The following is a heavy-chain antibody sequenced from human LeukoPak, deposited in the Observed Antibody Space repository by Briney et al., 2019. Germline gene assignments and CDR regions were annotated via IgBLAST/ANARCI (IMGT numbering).Heavy chain of an antibody. J-gene: IGHJ4*02. Sequence: GGSLRLSCAACGFTVSSNYMSWVRQAPGRGLEWVAGISYDGTNKYYADSVKGRFTISRDNSKNTLYLQMNSLRTDDTAVYYCARESPACGEDCYFDYWGQGTLVTVSS. D-gene: IGHD2-21*02. CDR3: ARESPACGEDCYFDY. V-gene: IGHV3-30-3*01. CDR1: GFTVSSNY. CDR2: ISYDGTNK.